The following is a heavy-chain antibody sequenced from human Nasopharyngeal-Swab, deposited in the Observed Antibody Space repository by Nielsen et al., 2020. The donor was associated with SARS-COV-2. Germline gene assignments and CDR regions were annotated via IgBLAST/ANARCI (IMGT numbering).Heavy chain of an antibody. CDR2: INAGNGNT. V-gene: IGHV1-3*01. CDR1: RYTFTSYA. D-gene: IGHD3-22*01. J-gene: IGHJ4*02. CDR3: ARSTYYYDSSGYSFDY. Sequence: ASVKVSCKASRYTFTSYAMHWVRQAPGQRLEWMGWINAGNGNTKYSQKFQGRVTITRDTSASTAYMELSSLRSEDTAVYYCARSTYYYDSSGYSFDYWGQGTLVTASS.